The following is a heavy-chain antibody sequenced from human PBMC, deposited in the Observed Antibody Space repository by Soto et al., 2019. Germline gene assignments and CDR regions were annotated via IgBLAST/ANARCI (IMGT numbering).Heavy chain of an antibody. V-gene: IGHV1-69*13. CDR1: GGTFSSYA. CDR3: ARCITMIVVVPEYAFDI. Sequence: ASVKVSCKASGGTFSSYAISWVRQAPGQGLEWMGGIIPIFGTANYAQKFQGRVTITADESTSAAYMELSSLRSEDTAVYYCARCITMIVVVPEYAFDIWGQGTMVTVSS. CDR2: IIPIFGTA. D-gene: IGHD3-22*01. J-gene: IGHJ3*02.